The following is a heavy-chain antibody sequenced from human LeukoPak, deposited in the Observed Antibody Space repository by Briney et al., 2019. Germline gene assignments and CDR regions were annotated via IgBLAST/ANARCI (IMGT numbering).Heavy chain of an antibody. V-gene: IGHV1-2*06. CDR2: INPNSGGT. D-gene: IGHD5-18*01. CDR3: ARGGYSYGLYYFDY. Sequence: ASVKVSYKASGYTFTGYYMHWVRQAPGQGLEWMGRINPNSGGTNYAQKFQGRVTMTRDTSISTAYMELSRLRSDDTAVYYCARGGYSYGLYYFDYWGQGTLVTVSS. CDR1: GYTFTGYY. J-gene: IGHJ4*02.